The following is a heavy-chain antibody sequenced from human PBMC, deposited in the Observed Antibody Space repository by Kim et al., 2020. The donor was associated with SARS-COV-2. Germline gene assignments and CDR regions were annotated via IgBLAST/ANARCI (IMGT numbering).Heavy chain of an antibody. J-gene: IGHJ3*02. CDR3: ARVTADDAFDI. V-gene: IGHV4-59*13. CDR2: IYYSGST. Sequence: SETLSLTCTVSGGSISSYYWSWIRQPPGKGLEWIGYIYYSGSTNYNPSLKSRVTISVDTSKNQFSLKLSSVTAADTAVYYCARVTADDAFDIWGQGTMVTVSS. D-gene: IGHD2-21*02. CDR1: GGSISSYY.